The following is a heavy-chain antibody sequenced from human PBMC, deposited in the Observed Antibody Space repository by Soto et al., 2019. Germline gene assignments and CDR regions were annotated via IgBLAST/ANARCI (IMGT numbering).Heavy chain of an antibody. CDR1: GFTFRTYG. V-gene: IGHV3-23*01. J-gene: IGHJ3*02. Sequence: EVPLLDSGGGLVQPGGSLRLSCAASGFTFRTYGMSWVRQAPGKGLEWVSSISGRGDSTYYADSVKGRFTISRDNSKHSLYLQMNSLRADDTAVYYCATKGPPRNAFDIWGQGTMVTVSS. CDR2: ISGRGDST. CDR3: ATKGPPRNAFDI.